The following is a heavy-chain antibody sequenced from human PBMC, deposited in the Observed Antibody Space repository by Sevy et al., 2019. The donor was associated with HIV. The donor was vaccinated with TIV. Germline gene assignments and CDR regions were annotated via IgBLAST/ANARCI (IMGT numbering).Heavy chain of an antibody. CDR2: FSFGCGKI. J-gene: IGHJ4*02. Sequence: GGSLRLSCAASGFTFSSYAMSWVRQAPGKGLERVSTFSFGCGKINYADSVKGRFTISRDNCKNTLYLQMNSLSAEVTAVYYCAREGCSKPQDYWGQGTLVTVSS. CDR1: GFTFSSYA. V-gene: IGHV3-23*01. D-gene: IGHD3-10*02. CDR3: AREGCSKPQDY.